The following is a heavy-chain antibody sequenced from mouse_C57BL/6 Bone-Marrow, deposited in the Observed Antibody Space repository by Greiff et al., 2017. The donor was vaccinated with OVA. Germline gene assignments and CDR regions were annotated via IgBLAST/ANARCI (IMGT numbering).Heavy chain of an antibody. CDR1: GYTFTSYW. CDR2: IYPGSGSP. D-gene: IGHD2-4*01. CDR3: ARGLYDYDGGKLYDFDY. Sequence: QVQLQQPGAELVKPGASVKMSCKASGYTFTSYWITWVKQRPGQGLEWIGAIYPGSGSPNYNEKFKSKATLTVDTSSSTAYMQLSSLTSEDSAVYYCARGLYDYDGGKLYDFDYWGQGTTLTVSS. V-gene: IGHV1-55*01. J-gene: IGHJ2*01.